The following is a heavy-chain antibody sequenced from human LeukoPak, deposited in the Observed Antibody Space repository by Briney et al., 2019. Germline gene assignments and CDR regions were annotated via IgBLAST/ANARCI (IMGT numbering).Heavy chain of an antibody. CDR2: IYPGDSDT. D-gene: IGHD3-10*01. J-gene: IGHJ4*02. CDR1: GYSFTSCW. Sequence: GESLKISCKGSGYSFTSCWIGWVRQMPGKGLEWMGIIYPGDSDTRYSPSFQGQVTISADKSISTAYLQWSSLKASDTAMYYCARGVPMVRGVIPSFDYWGQGTLVTVSS. CDR3: ARGVPMVRGVIPSFDY. V-gene: IGHV5-51*01.